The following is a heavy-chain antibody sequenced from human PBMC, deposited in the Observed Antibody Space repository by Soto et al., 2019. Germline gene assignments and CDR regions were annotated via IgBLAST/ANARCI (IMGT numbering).Heavy chain of an antibody. V-gene: IGHV4-34*01. J-gene: IGHJ4*02. CDR2: INHSRST. Sequence: QVQLQQWGAGLLKPSETLSLTCAVYGGSFSGYYWSWIRQPPGKGLEWIGEINHSRSTNYNPSLKSRVTISVDTSKNQFSLKLSSVTAADTAVYYCARRTRKRRDFDYWGQGTLVTVSS. CDR1: GGSFSGYY. CDR3: ARRTRKRRDFDY.